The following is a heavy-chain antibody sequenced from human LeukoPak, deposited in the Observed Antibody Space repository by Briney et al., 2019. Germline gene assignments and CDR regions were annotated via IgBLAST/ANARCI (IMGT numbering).Heavy chain of an antibody. D-gene: IGHD2-8*01. CDR3: ARGVLMVYAPHYFDY. CDR1: GGTFSSYA. V-gene: IGHV1-69*05. Sequence: ASVKVSCKASGGTFSSYAISWVRQAPGQGLEWMGGIIPIFGTANYAQKFQGRVTITTDESTSTAYMELSSLRSKDTAVYYCARGVLMVYAPHYFDYWGQGTLVTVSS. J-gene: IGHJ4*02. CDR2: IIPIFGTA.